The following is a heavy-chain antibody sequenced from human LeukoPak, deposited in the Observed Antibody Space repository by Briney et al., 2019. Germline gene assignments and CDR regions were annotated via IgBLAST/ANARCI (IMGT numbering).Heavy chain of an antibody. J-gene: IGHJ3*02. CDR2: IYYSGST. D-gene: IGHD3-22*01. Sequence: SETLSLTCAVYGGSFSGYYWSWIRQPPGKGLEWIGYIYYSGSTNYNPSLKSRVTISVDTSKNQFSLKLSSVTAADTAVYYCARGYYYDSSGYYYGAFDIWGQGTMVTVSS. CDR3: ARGYYYDSSGYYYGAFDI. V-gene: IGHV4-59*01. CDR1: GGSFSGYY.